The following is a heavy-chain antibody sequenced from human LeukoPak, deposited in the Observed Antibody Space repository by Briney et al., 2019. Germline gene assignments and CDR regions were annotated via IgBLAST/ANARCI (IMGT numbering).Heavy chain of an antibody. V-gene: IGHV4-59*01. CDR3: AREKSSGWYGGDFDY. CDR2: IFYSGST. D-gene: IGHD6-19*01. CDR1: GGSISSYY. J-gene: IGHJ4*02. Sequence: SETLSLTCTVSGGSISSYYWSWIRQPPGKGLEWIGYIFYSGSTNYNPSLKSRVTKSVDTSKSQFSLNLSSVTAADTAVYYCAREKSSGWYGGDFDYWGQGTLVTVSS.